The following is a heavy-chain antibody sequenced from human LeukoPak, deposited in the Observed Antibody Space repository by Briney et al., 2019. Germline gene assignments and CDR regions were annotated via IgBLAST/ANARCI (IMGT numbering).Heavy chain of an antibody. Sequence: GGSLRLSCAASGFTFDDYGMSWVRQAPGKGLEWVSGINWNGGSTGYADSVKGRFAISRDNAKNSLYLQMNSLRAEDTALYYCARDTIEYSSSSGLGYWGQGTLVTVSS. CDR3: ARDTIEYSSSSGLGY. CDR2: INWNGGST. D-gene: IGHD6-6*01. J-gene: IGHJ4*02. CDR1: GFTFDDYG. V-gene: IGHV3-20*04.